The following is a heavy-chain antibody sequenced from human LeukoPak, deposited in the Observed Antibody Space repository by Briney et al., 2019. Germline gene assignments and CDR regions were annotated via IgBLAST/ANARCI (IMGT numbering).Heavy chain of an antibody. J-gene: IGHJ3*01. Sequence: SETLSLTCTVSGGSISNSDYYWSWIRQPAGKGLEWIGRIYASGTNASINSNPSLKSRVTISLDRSKNQVSLILSSVTAADTAVYYCARDYRLEGAFDFWGQGTMVTVSS. V-gene: IGHV4-61*02. CDR1: GGSISNSDYY. CDR3: ARDYRLEGAFDF. CDR2: IYASG. D-gene: IGHD1-1*01.